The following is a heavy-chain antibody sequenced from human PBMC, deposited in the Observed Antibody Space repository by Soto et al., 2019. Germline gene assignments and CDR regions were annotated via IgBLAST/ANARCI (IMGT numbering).Heavy chain of an antibody. CDR1: GCSISSSSHY. Sequence: PSATLSLTFSVSGCSISSSSHYWGWLRQSPGRGLDWIGSIYYRGSAYYNPSLKSRVTISVDTSKNQFSLKLRSVTAADTSVYYCARHPGIAAHFDCWGQGTLVTVSS. J-gene: IGHJ4*02. D-gene: IGHD6-13*01. CDR2: IYYRGSA. V-gene: IGHV4-39*01. CDR3: ARHPGIAAHFDC.